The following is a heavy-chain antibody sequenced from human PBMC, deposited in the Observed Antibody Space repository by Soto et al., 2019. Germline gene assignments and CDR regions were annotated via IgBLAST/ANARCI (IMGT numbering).Heavy chain of an antibody. CDR2: INYSSRA. D-gene: IGHD3-16*01. CDR1: GGSISSSSYY. J-gene: IGHJ5*02. V-gene: IGHV4-39*02. Sequence: PSETLSLTCTVSGGSISSSSYYWGWIRQPPGKLLEWIGRINYSSRAYHTPSLKIPMTISADTSQNHSSLNLLSVPAAGTSVYSCAREGWGGASSLPYWFDPWGQGTLVTVSS. CDR3: AREGWGGASSLPYWFDP.